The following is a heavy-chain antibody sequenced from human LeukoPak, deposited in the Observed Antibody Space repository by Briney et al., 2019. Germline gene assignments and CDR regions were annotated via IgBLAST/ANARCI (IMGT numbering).Heavy chain of an antibody. J-gene: IGHJ6*02. CDR3: ARAGPARPSYSSGWGGYYYYYGMDV. V-gene: IGHV4-61*08. CDR1: GGSISSGGYY. D-gene: IGHD6-19*01. CDR2: IYYSGST. Sequence: SQTLSLTCTVSGGSISSGGYYWSWIRQHPGKGLEWIGYIYYSGSTNYNPSLKSRVTISVDTSKNQFSLKLSSVTAADTAVYYCARAGPARPSYSSGWGGYYYYYGMDVWGQGTTVTVSS.